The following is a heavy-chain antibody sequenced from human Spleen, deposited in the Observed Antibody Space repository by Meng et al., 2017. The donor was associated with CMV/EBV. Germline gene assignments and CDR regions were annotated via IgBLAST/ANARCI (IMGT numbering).Heavy chain of an antibody. CDR1: GGSISSGDYY. J-gene: IGHJ4*02. CDR3: ARVFYCSSTSCQWYFDY. D-gene: IGHD2-2*01. Sequence: SETLSLTCTVSGGSISSGDYYWSWIRQPPGKGLEWIGYIYYSGSTYYSPSLKSRVTISVDTSKNQFSLKLSSVTAADTAVYYCARVFYCSSTSCQWYFDYWGQGTLVTVSS. CDR2: IYYSGST. V-gene: IGHV4-30-4*08.